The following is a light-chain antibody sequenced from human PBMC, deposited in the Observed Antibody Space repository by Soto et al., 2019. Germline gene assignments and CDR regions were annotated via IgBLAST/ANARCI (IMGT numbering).Light chain of an antibody. CDR3: QSYDSSLSVLYF. V-gene: IGLV1-40*01. CDR2: GNS. CDR1: SSNIGAGYD. Sequence: QSVLTQPPSVSGAPGQRVTISCTGSSSNIGAGYDVHWYQQLPGTAPKLLIYGNSNRPSGVPDRFSGSKSGTSASLAITGLQAEDEADYYCQSYDSSLSVLYFFGTGTQLTVL. J-gene: IGLJ1*01.